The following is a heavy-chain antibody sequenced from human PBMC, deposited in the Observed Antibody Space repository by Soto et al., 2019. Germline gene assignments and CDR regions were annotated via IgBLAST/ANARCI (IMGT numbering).Heavy chain of an antibody. J-gene: IGHJ6*02. CDR3: ARDVLRYFDWLSSPRYYYGMDV. CDR1: GYTFTSYG. CDR2: ISAYNGNT. V-gene: IGHV1-18*01. D-gene: IGHD3-9*01. Sequence: QVPLVQSGAEVKKPGASVKVSCKASGYTFTSYGISWVRQAPGQGLEWMGWISAYNGNTNYAQKLQGRVTMTTDTSTSTAYMELRSLRSDDTAVYYCARDVLRYFDWLSSPRYYYGMDVWGQGTTVTVSS.